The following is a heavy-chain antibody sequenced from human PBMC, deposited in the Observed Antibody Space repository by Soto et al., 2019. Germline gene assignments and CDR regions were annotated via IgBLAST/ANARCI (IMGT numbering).Heavy chain of an antibody. CDR2: ISGSGGST. Sequence: EVQLLESGGGLVQPGGSLRLSCAASGFTFSSYTMSWVRQAPGKGLEWVSAISGSGGSTYYADSVKGRFTISRDNSKNTVYVQMNSLRAEDTAVYYCAKDGGSYCSGGSCTTNWGQGTLVTVSS. CDR1: GFTFSSYT. CDR3: AKDGGSYCSGGSCTTN. V-gene: IGHV3-23*01. D-gene: IGHD2-15*01. J-gene: IGHJ4*02.